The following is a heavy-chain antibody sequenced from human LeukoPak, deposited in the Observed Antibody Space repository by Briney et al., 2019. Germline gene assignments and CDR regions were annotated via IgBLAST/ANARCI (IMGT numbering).Heavy chain of an antibody. CDR1: AFTFRNSW. D-gene: IGHD1-26*01. J-gene: IGHJ4*02. CDR2: IEQDGREK. Sequence: GGSLRLSCVASAFTFRNSWMSWVRLVPGGGREWVANIEQDGREKNYVESVKGRVTISRDNGTYSLYLEINSLRAEDTAVYFCARERQGSSYYDGKESFDYWGQGTLVTVSS. V-gene: IGHV3-7*01. CDR3: ARERQGSSYYDGKESFDY.